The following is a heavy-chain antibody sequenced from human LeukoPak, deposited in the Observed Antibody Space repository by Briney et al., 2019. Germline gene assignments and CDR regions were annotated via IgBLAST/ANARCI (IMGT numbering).Heavy chain of an antibody. Sequence: PGRSLRLSCAASGFTFSSYAMHWVRQAPGKGLEWVAVISYDGSNKYYADSVKGRFTISRDNSKNTLYLQMNSLRAEDTAVYYCARDVDIVATTEGGAFDYWGQGTLVTVSS. CDR2: ISYDGSNK. V-gene: IGHV3-30*04. D-gene: IGHD5-12*01. CDR3: ARDVDIVATTEGGAFDY. CDR1: GFTFSSYA. J-gene: IGHJ4*02.